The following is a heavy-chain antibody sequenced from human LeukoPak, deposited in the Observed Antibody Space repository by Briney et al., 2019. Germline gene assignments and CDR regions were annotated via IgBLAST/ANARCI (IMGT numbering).Heavy chain of an antibody. D-gene: IGHD5-24*01. J-gene: IGHJ4*02. CDR3: ARAMVATTLGFDY. CDR1: GGSISSGSYY. V-gene: IGHV4-61*02. CDR2: IYTSGST. Sequence: PSEALSLTCTVSGGSISSGSYYWSWIRQPAGKGLEWIGRIYTSGSTNYNPSLKSRVTISVDTSKNQFSLKLSSVTAADTAVYYCARAMVATTLGFDYWGQGTLVTVSS.